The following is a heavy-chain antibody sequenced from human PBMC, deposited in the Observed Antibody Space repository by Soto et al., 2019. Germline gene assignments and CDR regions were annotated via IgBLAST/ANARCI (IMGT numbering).Heavy chain of an antibody. CDR2: ISYDGSNK. CDR3: AKAQFLEWLLAY. Sequence: GGSLRLSCAASGFTFSSYGMHWVRQAPGKGLEWVAVISYDGSNKYYADSVKGRFTISRDNSKNTLYLQMNSLRAEDTAVYYCAKAQFLEWLLAYWGQGTLVTVSS. J-gene: IGHJ4*02. D-gene: IGHD3-3*01. CDR1: GFTFSSYG. V-gene: IGHV3-30*18.